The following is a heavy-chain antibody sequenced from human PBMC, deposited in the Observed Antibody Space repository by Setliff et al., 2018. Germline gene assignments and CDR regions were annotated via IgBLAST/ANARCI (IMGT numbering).Heavy chain of an antibody. CDR1: GDSLTSGPYY. CDR3: ARGRLLYVGDSHYFDI. CDR2: IYSEGTT. V-gene: IGHV4-61*09. D-gene: IGHD4-17*01. Sequence: SETLSLTCTVSGDSLTSGPYYWTWVRQPAGKGLEWIGHIYSEGTTNYSPSLRSRVTISSDTSKNQFSLQLNSVTATDTAVYYCARGRLLYVGDSHYFDIWGQGTLVTV. J-gene: IGHJ4*02.